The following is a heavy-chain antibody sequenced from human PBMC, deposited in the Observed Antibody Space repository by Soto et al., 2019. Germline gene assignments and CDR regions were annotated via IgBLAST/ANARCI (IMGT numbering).Heavy chain of an antibody. J-gene: IGHJ4*02. CDR3: AKDIYGSGSYYNSPFDY. Sequence: GGSLRLSCAASGFTFRSYAMSWVRQAPGKGLEWVSAISGSDGSTYYADSVKGRFTISRDNSKNTLYLQMNSLRAEDTAVYYCAKDIYGSGSYYNSPFDYWGQGTLVTVSS. V-gene: IGHV3-23*01. CDR1: GFTFRSYA. D-gene: IGHD3-10*01. CDR2: ISGSDGST.